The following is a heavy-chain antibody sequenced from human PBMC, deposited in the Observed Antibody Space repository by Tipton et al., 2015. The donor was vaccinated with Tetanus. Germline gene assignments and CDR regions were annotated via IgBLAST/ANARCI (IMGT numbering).Heavy chain of an antibody. Sequence: TLSLTCTIYGGSFSGYYWSWIRQPPGRGLEWIGEIHPSGITTCNPSLESRVTLSQDTSKSQFPLKLDSVTAADTAVYYCARGVDRTKAGIDWGQGTLVTVSS. V-gene: IGHV4-34*01. CDR3: ARGVDRTKAGID. D-gene: IGHD5-12*01. J-gene: IGHJ4*02. CDR2: IHPSGIT. CDR1: GGSFSGYY.